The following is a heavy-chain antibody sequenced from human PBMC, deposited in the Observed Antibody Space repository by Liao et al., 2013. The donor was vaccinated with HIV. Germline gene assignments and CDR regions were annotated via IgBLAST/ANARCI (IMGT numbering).Heavy chain of an antibody. CDR2: INHSGST. CDR3: ARGGRRDYYSRSDYYYYYMDV. V-gene: IGHV4-34*01. J-gene: IGHJ6*03. Sequence: QVRLQQWGARPLKPSETLSLTCAVYGGSFSAYYWTWIRQPPGKGLEWIGEINHSGSTNYSPSLNSRVTISVDTSKNQFSLKLSSVTAADTAVYYCARGGRRDYYSRSDYYYYYMDVWGKGTTVTVSS. D-gene: IGHD4-17*01. CDR1: GGSFSAYY.